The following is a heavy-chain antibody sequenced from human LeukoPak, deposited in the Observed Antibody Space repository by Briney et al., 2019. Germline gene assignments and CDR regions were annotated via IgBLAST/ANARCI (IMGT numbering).Heavy chain of an antibody. V-gene: IGHV3-7*03. CDR2: IKQDGSEK. CDR1: GFTFGDTW. Sequence: AGGSLRLSCAASGFTFGDTWMNWVCQVPGQGLEWVANIKQDGSEKFYVASVKGRFTISRDNGKSSLYLQMNSQRAEDTALYYCATSYDMGWLIGYWGQGTLVTVSS. CDR3: ATSYDMGWLIGY. J-gene: IGHJ4*02. D-gene: IGHD3/OR15-3a*01.